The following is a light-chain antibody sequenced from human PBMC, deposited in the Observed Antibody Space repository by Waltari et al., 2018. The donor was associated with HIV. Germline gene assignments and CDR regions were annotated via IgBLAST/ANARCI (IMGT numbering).Light chain of an antibody. Sequence: QSALTQPASVSGSPGQSITISCTGTSSNVGSDDLVSWYQQHPGEAPKLSICEVTKRPSGVSNRFSGSKSGNTASLTISGLQAEDEADYYCCSCPRSGIRYVFGTGTKVTVL. CDR2: EVT. CDR1: SSNVGSDDL. V-gene: IGLV2-23*02. CDR3: CSCPRSGIRYV. J-gene: IGLJ1*01.